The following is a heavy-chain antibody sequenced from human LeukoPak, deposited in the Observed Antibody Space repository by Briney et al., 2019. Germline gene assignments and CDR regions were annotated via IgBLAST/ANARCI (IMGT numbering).Heavy chain of an antibody. CDR1: GGSINSGSYY. V-gene: IGHV4-39*07. CDR2: IYYSGGT. Sequence: SETLSLTCAVSGGSINSGSYYWGWVRQPPGKGLEWIGSIYYSGGTYYNPSLKSRVTISIDTSKDQFSLSLRSVTAADTAVFYCARVHASGYNIYNWFDPWGQGTLVTVSS. D-gene: IGHD5-12*01. CDR3: ARVHASGYNIYNWFDP. J-gene: IGHJ5*02.